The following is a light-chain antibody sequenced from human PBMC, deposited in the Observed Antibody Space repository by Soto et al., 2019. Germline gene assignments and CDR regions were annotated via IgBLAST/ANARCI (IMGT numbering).Light chain of an antibody. Sequence: QSVLTQPPSASGSPGQSVTFSCTGTSSDVGRYNYVSWYQHHPGKAPKLMIYEVSKRPSGVPDRFSGSKSGNTASLTVSGLQAEDEADYYCSSYAGSNNFVFGGGTKVTVL. J-gene: IGLJ2*01. CDR1: SSDVGRYNY. V-gene: IGLV2-8*01. CDR2: EVS. CDR3: SSYAGSNNFV.